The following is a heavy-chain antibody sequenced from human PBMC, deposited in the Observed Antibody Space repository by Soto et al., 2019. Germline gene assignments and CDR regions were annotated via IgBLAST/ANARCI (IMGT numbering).Heavy chain of an antibody. D-gene: IGHD2-15*01. J-gene: IGHJ4*02. CDR2: IHYTGTT. Sequence: ETLSLTCTVSGDSFSSGDYYWGWTRQPPGKGLEWIGIIHYTGTTYYNPSLKSRVTISVDTSKKQISLRLTSVTAADTALYYCARHKQVVASSLLDFWGRG. CDR3: ARHKQVVASSLLDF. V-gene: IGHV4-39*01. CDR1: GDSFSSGDYY.